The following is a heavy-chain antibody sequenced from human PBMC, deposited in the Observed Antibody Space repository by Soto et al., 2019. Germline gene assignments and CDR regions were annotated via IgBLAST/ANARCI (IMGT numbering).Heavy chain of an antibody. V-gene: IGHV4-59*02. Sequence: SETLSLTCTVSGVSVGTFFWSWIRQTPGGGLDVIAHSYGGYAHYSPSLQSRIRVSTDTSKNQFSLQLKSVTAADTAVYFCARARGFGDFPPRFDPWGQGILVTVS. D-gene: IGHD4-17*01. CDR1: GVSVGTFF. CDR2: SYGGYA. J-gene: IGHJ5*02. CDR3: ARARGFGDFPPRFDP.